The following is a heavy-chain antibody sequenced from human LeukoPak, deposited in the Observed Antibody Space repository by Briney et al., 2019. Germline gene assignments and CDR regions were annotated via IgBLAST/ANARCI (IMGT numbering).Heavy chain of an antibody. CDR1: GFTCDDYG. D-gene: IGHD5-24*01. J-gene: IGHJ4*02. CDR2: INWNGGST. CDR3: ARVVLSRGERDY. V-gene: IGHV3-20*04. Sequence: PGGSLRLSCAASGFTCDDYGMSWVRQAPGKGLEWVSGINWNGGSTGYVDSVKGRFTISGDNAKKFLYLQMNSLRAEDTALYYCARVVLSRGERDYWGQGTLVTVSS.